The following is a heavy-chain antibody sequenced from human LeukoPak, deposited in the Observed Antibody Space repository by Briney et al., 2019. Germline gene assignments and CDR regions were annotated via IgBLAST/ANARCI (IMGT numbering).Heavy chain of an antibody. Sequence: QTGGSLRLSCAASGFTFSSYAMHWVRQAPGKGLEYVSAISSNGGSTYYANSVKGRFTISRDNSKNTLYLQMGSLRAEDMAVYYCARGGRIAVAAADYWGQGTLVTVSS. CDR1: GFTFSSYA. V-gene: IGHV3-64*01. CDR3: ARGGRIAVAAADY. D-gene: IGHD6-19*01. CDR2: ISSNGGST. J-gene: IGHJ4*02.